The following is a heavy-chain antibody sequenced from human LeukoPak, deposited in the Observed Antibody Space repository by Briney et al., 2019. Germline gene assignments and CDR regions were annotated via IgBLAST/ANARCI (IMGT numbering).Heavy chain of an antibody. V-gene: IGHV4-59*06. J-gene: IGHJ5*02. D-gene: IGHD4-17*01. Sequence: SETLSLTCTVSGGSITGYHWNWIRQPPGKGLEWIGYIYYSGSTYYNPSLKSRVTISIQTSKNQFSLKLTSVTAADTAVYYCAGDYGDLLTGIRFDTWGQGTLVTVSS. CDR2: IYYSGST. CDR3: AGDYGDLLTGIRFDT. CDR1: GGSITGYH.